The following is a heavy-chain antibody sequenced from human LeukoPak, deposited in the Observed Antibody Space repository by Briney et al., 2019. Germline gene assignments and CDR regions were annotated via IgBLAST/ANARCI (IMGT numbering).Heavy chain of an antibody. J-gene: IGHJ4*02. V-gene: IGHV3-66*01. CDR3: ARVDSWSYPGAFDY. CDR1: GLTLSTNY. D-gene: IGHD1-26*01. Sequence: GGSLRLSCAASGLTLSTNYFSWVRQAPGKGLEWVSVFYSGDSTYYADSAKSRFTISRDHSKNTLSLQMHSLRVEDTALYYCARVDSWSYPGAFDYWGQGTLVTVSS. CDR2: FYSGDST.